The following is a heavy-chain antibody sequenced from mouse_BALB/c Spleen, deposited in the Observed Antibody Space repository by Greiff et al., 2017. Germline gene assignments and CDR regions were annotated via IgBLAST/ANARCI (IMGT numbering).Heavy chain of an antibody. CDR3: ASGPCAY. CDR2: IDPSDSYT. CDR1: GYTFTSYW. V-gene: IGHV1-69*02. Sequence: QVQLQQPGAELVKPGASVKLSCKASGYTFTSYWMHWVKQRPGQGLEWIGEIDPSDSYTNYNQKFKGKATLTVDKSSSTAYMQLSSLTSEDSAVYYCASGPCAYWGQGTLVTVSA. D-gene: IGHD3-1*01. J-gene: IGHJ3*01.